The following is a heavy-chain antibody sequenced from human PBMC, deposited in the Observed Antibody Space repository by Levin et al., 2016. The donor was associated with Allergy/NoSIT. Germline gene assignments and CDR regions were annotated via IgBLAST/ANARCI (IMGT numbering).Heavy chain of an antibody. CDR3: ATPGGDSSGYYSLPFDY. V-gene: IGHV1-69*01. D-gene: IGHD3-22*01. J-gene: IGHJ4*02. CDR2: IIPIFGIA. Sequence: WVRQAPGQGLEWMGGIIPIFGIANYAQKFQGRVTITADESTSTAYMELSSLRSEDTAVYYCATPGGDSSGYYSLPFDYWGQGTLVTVSS.